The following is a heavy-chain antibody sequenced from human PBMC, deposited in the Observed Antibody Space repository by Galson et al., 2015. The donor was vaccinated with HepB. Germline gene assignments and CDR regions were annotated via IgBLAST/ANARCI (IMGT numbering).Heavy chain of an antibody. Sequence: SLRLSCAASGFTFSSYAMHWVRQAPGKGLEWVAVISYDGSNKYYADSVKGRFTISRDNSKNTLYLQMNSLRAEDTAVYYCARPGQLLTPDSSTRWGQGTLVTVSS. J-gene: IGHJ4*02. V-gene: IGHV3-30-3*01. D-gene: IGHD2/OR15-2a*01. CDR3: ARPGQLLTPDSSTR. CDR1: GFTFSSYA. CDR2: ISYDGSNK.